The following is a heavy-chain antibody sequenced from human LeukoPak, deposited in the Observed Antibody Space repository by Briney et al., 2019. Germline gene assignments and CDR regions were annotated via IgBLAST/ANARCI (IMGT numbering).Heavy chain of an antibody. V-gene: IGHV3-11*04. J-gene: IGHJ4*02. CDR3: ARERTPKPYYGSGSYDRHYDH. CDR1: GFTVSDYY. D-gene: IGHD3-10*01. Sequence: PGGSLRLSCAASGFTVSDYYMNWIRQAPGKGLEWISFISSSGSTIFYADSVKGRFTISRDTTKNSLSVQMNSLRADDTAVYYCARERTPKPYYGSGSYDRHYDHWGQGTLVTVSS. CDR2: ISSSGSTI.